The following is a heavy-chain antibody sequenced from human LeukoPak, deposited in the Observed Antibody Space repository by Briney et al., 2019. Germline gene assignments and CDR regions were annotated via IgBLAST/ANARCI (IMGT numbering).Heavy chain of an antibody. V-gene: IGHV3-30*04. D-gene: IGHD6-19*01. Sequence: GGSLRLSCAASGFTFSSYAMHWVRQAPGKGLEWVAVISYDGSNKYYADSVKGRFTISRDNSKNTLYLQMNSLRAEDTAVYYCARDGSGWYSVGYYYYYMDVWGKGTTVTVSS. CDR1: GFTFSSYA. CDR2: ISYDGSNK. J-gene: IGHJ6*03. CDR3: ARDGSGWYSVGYYYYYMDV.